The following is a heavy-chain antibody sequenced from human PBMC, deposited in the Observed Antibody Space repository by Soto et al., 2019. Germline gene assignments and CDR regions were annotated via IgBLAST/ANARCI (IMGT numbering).Heavy chain of an antibody. CDR1: GGTFSSYA. V-gene: IGHV1-69*05. D-gene: IGHD3-10*01. CDR2: IIPIFGTA. Sequence: SVKVSCKASGGTFSSYAISWVRQAPGQGLEWMGGIIPIFGTANYAQKFQGRVTITRDTSASTAYMELSSLRSEDTAVYYCALGSGGSVTPCDYWGQGTLVTVSS. J-gene: IGHJ4*02. CDR3: ALGSGGSVTPCDY.